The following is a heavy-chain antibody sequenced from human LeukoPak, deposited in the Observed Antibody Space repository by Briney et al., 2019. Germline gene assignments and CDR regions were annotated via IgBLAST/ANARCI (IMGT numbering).Heavy chain of an antibody. CDR2: INHSGST. V-gene: IGHV4-34*01. CDR1: GGSFSGYY. J-gene: IGHJ5*02. CDR3: ARKGVLLGYCSGGSCYSSWFDP. Sequence: SETLSLTCAVYGGSFSGYYWSWIRQPPGKGLEWIGEINHSGSTNYNPSLKSRVTISVDTSKNQFSLKLSSVTAADTAVYYRARKGVLLGYCSGGSCYSSWFDPWGQGTLDTVSS. D-gene: IGHD2-15*01.